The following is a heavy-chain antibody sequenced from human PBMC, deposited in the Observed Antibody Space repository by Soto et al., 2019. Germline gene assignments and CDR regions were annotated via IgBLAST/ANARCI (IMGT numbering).Heavy chain of an antibody. V-gene: IGHV4-59*01. CDR1: GGSINSYY. CDR3: ARGTVAAAGTRLWWFDP. J-gene: IGHJ5*02. D-gene: IGHD6-13*01. Sequence: SETLSLTCTVSGGSINSYYWSWIRQPPGKGLEWIGHIYYSGNTNYNPSLKRRVTISVDTSKNQFSLKLSSVTATDTAVYYCARGTVAAAGTRLWWFDPWGQGTLVTSPQ. CDR2: IYYSGNT.